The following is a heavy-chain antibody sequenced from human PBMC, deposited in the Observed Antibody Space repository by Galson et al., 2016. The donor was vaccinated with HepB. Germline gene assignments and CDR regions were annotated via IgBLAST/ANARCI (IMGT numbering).Heavy chain of an antibody. CDR2: ISGSGGST. D-gene: IGHD3-3*01. CDR3: AKEGTIFGVVPYGMDV. J-gene: IGHJ6*02. Sequence: SLRLSCAASRFTFSSYAMRWVRQAPGKGLEWVSVISGSGGSTYYADSVKGRFTISRDNSKNTLYLQMNSLRAEDTAVYYCAKEGTIFGVVPYGMDVWGQGTKVIVSS. V-gene: IGHV3-23*01. CDR1: RFTFSSYA.